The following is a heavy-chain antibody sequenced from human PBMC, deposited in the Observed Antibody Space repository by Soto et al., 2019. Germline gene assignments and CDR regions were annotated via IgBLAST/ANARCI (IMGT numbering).Heavy chain of an antibody. CDR3: AHRQDYGDYKTFDY. V-gene: IGHV2-5*02. Sequence: QITLKESGPTLVNPTQTLTLTCTFSGFSLSTSGVGVGWIRQPPGKALEWLALIYWDADKRYSPSLKSRLTITKDTSKNQVVLTMTNMDPVDTATYYCAHRQDYGDYKTFDYWGQGTLVTVSS. J-gene: IGHJ4*02. D-gene: IGHD4-17*01. CDR2: IYWDADK. CDR1: GFSLSTSGVG.